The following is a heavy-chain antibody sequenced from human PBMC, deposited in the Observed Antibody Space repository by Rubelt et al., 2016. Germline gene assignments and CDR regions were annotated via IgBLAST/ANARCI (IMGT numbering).Heavy chain of an antibody. J-gene: IGHJ4*02. CDR3: ATTDGYQREFDS. D-gene: IGHD5-24*01. V-gene: IGHV4-39*01. Sequence: QVQLQESGPGLVKPSETLSLTCTVSGGSISSNSYYWGWIRQHPGRGLGWIATISYGGGTYYNPPRKSRVTLSGDTSKNRLSLKLSSVTAADTAVFYCATTDGYQREFDSWGQGTLVTVSS. CDR2: ISYGGGT. CDR1: GGSISSNSYY.